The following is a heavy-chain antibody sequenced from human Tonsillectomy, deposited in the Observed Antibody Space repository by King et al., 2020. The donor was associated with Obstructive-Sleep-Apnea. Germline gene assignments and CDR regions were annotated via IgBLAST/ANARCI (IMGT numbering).Heavy chain of an antibody. Sequence: QVQLQQWGAGLLKPSETLSLTCAVYGGSFSGYDWSWIRQPPGKGMEWIGEITHSGSTNYNPSLKSRVTISVDTSKNQVSLKLSSVTAADTAVYYCARAKGYCSSTSCYPREFDPWGQGTLVTVSS. CDR1: GGSFSGYD. CDR2: ITHSGST. V-gene: IGHV4-34*01. CDR3: ARAKGYCSSTSCYPREFDP. J-gene: IGHJ5*02. D-gene: IGHD2-2*01.